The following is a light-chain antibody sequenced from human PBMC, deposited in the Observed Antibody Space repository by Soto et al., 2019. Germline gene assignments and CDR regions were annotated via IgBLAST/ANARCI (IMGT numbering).Light chain of an antibody. J-gene: IGLJ2*01. CDR2: SNN. CDR3: AAWDDRLNGFVV. CDR1: SSNIGSNT. Sequence: QSVLTQQASASGTPGQRVTISCSGSSSNIGSNTVNWYQQLPGTAPKLLIYSNNQRPSGVPDRFSGSKSGTAASLAISGLESEDEADYYCAAWDDRLNGFVVFGGGTKVTVL. V-gene: IGLV1-44*01.